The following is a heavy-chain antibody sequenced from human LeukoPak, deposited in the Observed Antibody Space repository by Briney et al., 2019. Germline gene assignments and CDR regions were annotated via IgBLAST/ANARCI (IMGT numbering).Heavy chain of an antibody. Sequence: PSETLSLTCTVSGGSISSYYWSWLRQPPGKGLEWIGHIYYSGSTDYNPSLKSRVTLSVDTSKNQFSLKVSSVTAADSAVYYCARGPDFWCGYPYYFDYWGQGTLVTVSS. CDR1: GGSISSYY. V-gene: IGHV4-59*01. D-gene: IGHD3-3*01. J-gene: IGHJ4*02. CDR3: ARGPDFWCGYPYYFDY. CDR2: IYYSGST.